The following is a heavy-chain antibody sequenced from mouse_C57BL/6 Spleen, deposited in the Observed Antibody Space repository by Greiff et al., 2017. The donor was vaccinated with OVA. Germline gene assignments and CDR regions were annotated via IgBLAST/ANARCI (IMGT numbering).Heavy chain of an antibody. J-gene: IGHJ3*01. V-gene: IGHV5-4*03. Sequence: EVKLMESGGGLVKPGGSLKLSCAASGFTFSSYAMSWVRQTPEKRLEWVATISDGGSYTYYPDNVKGRFTISRDNAKNNLYLQMSHLKSEDTAMYYCARRTAQATWAYWGQGTLVTVSA. CDR2: ISDGGSYT. CDR1: GFTFSSYA. CDR3: ARRTAQATWAY. D-gene: IGHD3-2*02.